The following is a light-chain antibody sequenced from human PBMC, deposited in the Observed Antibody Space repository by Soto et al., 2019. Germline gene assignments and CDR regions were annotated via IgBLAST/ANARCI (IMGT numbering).Light chain of an antibody. Sequence: DIQMTQSPSTLSASVGDRVTITCRASQSISSWLAWYQQKPGKDPKLLISKASNLESGVPSRFSGSGSGADFTLTISSLQPDDFATYYCQQYNTYRTFGQGTKVDIK. V-gene: IGKV1-5*03. CDR2: KAS. CDR3: QQYNTYRT. J-gene: IGKJ1*01. CDR1: QSISSW.